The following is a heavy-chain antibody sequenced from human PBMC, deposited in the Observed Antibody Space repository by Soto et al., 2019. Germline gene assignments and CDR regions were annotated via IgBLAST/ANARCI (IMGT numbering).Heavy chain of an antibody. J-gene: IGHJ4*02. CDR1: GGSVSRGNYF. Sequence: SETLSLTCTVSGGSVSRGNYFWSWIRQHPGKGLEWIGYISYSGPTDYNASLRGRVIISVDTSKNQFSLKLSSVTAADTAVYYCARWGDCSGGSCYLGLDYWGQGTLVTVSS. CDR3: ARWGDCSGGSCYLGLDY. V-gene: IGHV4-31*03. CDR2: ISYSGPT. D-gene: IGHD2-15*01.